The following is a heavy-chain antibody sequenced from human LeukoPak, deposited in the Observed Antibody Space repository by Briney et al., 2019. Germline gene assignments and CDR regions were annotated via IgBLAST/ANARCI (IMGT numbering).Heavy chain of an antibody. Sequence: PSETLSLTCTVSGGSISSSSYYWGWIRQPPGKGLEWIGYIYYSGSTNYNPSLKSRVTISVDTSKNQFSLKLSSVTAADTAVYYCARVSTWGPYYYYYMDVWGKGTTVTISS. CDR1: GGSISSSSYY. D-gene: IGHD6-13*01. CDR3: ARVSTWGPYYYYYMDV. V-gene: IGHV4-61*05. CDR2: IYYSGST. J-gene: IGHJ6*03.